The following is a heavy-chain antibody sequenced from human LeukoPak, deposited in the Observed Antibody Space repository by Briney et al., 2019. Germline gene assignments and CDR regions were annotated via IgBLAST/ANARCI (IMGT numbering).Heavy chain of an antibody. Sequence: GGSLRLSCTASGFTFGDYAMSWVRQAPGKGLEWVGFIRSKAYGGTTEYAASVKGRFTISRDDSKSIAYLQMNSLKTEDTAVYYCTRGVYSYYYYYYMDVWGKGTTVTVSS. CDR1: GFTFGDYA. V-gene: IGHV3-49*04. CDR2: IRSKAYGGTT. CDR3: TRGVYSYYYYYYMDV. D-gene: IGHD4-11*01. J-gene: IGHJ6*03.